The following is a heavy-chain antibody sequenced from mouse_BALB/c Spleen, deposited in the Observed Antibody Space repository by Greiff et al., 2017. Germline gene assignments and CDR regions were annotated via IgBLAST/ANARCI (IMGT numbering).Heavy chain of an antibody. J-gene: IGHJ3*01. CDR1: GFSLTSYG. Sequence: VQLKQSGPGLVAPSQSLSITCTVSGFSLTSYGVHWVRQPPGKGLEWLGVIWAGGSTNYNSALMSRLSISKDNSKSQVFLKMNSLQTDDTAMYYCARDNWDGGSWFAYWGQGTLVTVSA. CDR2: IWAGGST. CDR3: ARDNWDGGSWFAY. V-gene: IGHV2-9*02. D-gene: IGHD4-1*01.